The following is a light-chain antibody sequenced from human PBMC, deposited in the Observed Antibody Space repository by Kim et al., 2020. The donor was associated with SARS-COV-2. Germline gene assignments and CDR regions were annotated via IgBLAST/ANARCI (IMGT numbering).Light chain of an antibody. V-gene: IGKV3-15*01. CDR3: QQYNNWPPYT. CDR1: QSVSNN. CDR2: GAS. Sequence: VSPGERPPLTCRASQSVSNNLAWYQQKPGQAPRLLIYGASTRATDIPARFSGSGSGTEFTLTITSLQSEDFAVYYCQQYNNWPPYTFGQGTKLEI. J-gene: IGKJ2*01.